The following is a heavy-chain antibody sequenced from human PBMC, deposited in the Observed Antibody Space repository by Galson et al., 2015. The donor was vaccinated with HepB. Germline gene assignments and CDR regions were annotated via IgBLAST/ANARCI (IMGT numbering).Heavy chain of an antibody. CDR1: GFTFSSYA. J-gene: IGHJ6*02. V-gene: IGHV3-30-3*01. Sequence: SLRLSCAASGFTFSSYAMHWVRQAPGKGLEWVAVISYDGSNKYYADSVKGRFTISRDNSRNTLYLQMNSLRAEDTAVYYCARDRNIVVVVAATRRVYYYGMDVWGQGTTVTVSS. CDR3: ARDRNIVVVVAATRRVYYYGMDV. CDR2: ISYDGSNK. D-gene: IGHD2-15*01.